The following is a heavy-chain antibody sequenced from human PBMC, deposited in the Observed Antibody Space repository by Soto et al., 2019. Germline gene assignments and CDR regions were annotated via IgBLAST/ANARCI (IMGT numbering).Heavy chain of an antibody. CDR2: INPSGGST. CDR1: GYTFTGYY. J-gene: IGHJ6*03. CDR3: ARDAGSTGDYYYYYMDV. Sequence: GASVKVSCKASGYTFTGYYMHWVRQAPGQGLEWMGIINPSGGSTSYAQKFQGRVTMTRDTSTSTVYMELSSLRSEDTAVYYCARDAGSTGDYYYYYMDVWGKGTTVTVSS. D-gene: IGHD2-2*01. V-gene: IGHV1-46*03.